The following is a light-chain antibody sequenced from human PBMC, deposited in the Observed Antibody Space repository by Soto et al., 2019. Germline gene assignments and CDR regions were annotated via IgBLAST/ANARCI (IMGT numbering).Light chain of an antibody. Sequence: DIVMTQSPDSLAVSLGERATINCKSSQSVLFSSNNKNYLTWYQQKSGQPPKVLIYWASIRESGVPDRFSGSGSGTDFTLTISTLQAEDVALYYCQQFYNTPPYTFGQGTRLEIK. CDR1: QSVLFSSNNKNY. CDR2: WAS. CDR3: QQFYNTPPYT. J-gene: IGKJ2*01. V-gene: IGKV4-1*01.